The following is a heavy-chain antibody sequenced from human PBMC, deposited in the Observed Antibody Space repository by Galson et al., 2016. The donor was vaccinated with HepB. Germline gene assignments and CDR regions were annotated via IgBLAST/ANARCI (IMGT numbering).Heavy chain of an antibody. V-gene: IGHV4-59*01. J-gene: IGHJ6*02. CDR2: VSDTGST. CDR1: GATISTFY. CDR3: ARSKGFWSGFYRDYGMDV. Sequence: SETLSLTCSVSGATISTFYWSWIRQPPGEGLEWIGFVSDTGSTKYNPSLKGRATISVDSSKNHLSLNLTSVTAADTAVYYCARSKGFWSGFYRDYGMDVWGQGTTVTVSS. D-gene: IGHD3-3*01.